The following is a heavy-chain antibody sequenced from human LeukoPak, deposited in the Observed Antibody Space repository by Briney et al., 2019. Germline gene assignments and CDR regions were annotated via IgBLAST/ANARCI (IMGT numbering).Heavy chain of an antibody. CDR3: AREGVDPGIAVAGTDDAFDI. CDR1: GGTFSSYA. V-gene: IGHV1-69*13. Sequence: SVKVSCKASGGTFSSYAISWVRQAPGQGLEWMGGIIPIFGTANYAQKFQGRVTITADESTSTAYMELSSLRCEDTAVYYCAREGVDPGIAVAGTDDAFDIWGQGTMVTVSS. J-gene: IGHJ3*02. CDR2: IIPIFGTA. D-gene: IGHD6-19*01.